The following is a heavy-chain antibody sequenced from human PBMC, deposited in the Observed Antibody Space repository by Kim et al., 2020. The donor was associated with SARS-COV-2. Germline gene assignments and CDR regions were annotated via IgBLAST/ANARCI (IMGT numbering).Heavy chain of an antibody. CDR1: GGSISSGGYY. D-gene: IGHD3-10*01. V-gene: IGHV4-31*03. Sequence: SETLSLTCTVSGGSISSGGYYWSWIRQHPGKGLEWIGYIYYSGSTYYNPSLKSRVTISVDTSKNQFSLKLSSVTAADTAVYYCARDSGPRWGYFDYWGQGTLVTVSS. CDR3: ARDSGPRWGYFDY. J-gene: IGHJ4*02. CDR2: IYYSGST.